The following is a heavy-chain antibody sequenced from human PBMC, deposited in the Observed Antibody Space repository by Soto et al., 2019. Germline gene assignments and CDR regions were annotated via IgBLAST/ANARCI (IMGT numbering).Heavy chain of an antibody. J-gene: IGHJ4*02. V-gene: IGHV3-23*01. Sequence: GGSLRLSCAASGFTFSTYGMSWVRQAPGKGLEWVSSIRGSGDRIYYADSVRGRFTISRDNSKNTLYLQINSLRAADTAVYYCVKEWPYSSSSHLRWGQGTLVTVSS. D-gene: IGHD6-6*01. CDR1: GFTFSTYG. CDR2: IRGSGDRI. CDR3: VKEWPYSSSSHLR.